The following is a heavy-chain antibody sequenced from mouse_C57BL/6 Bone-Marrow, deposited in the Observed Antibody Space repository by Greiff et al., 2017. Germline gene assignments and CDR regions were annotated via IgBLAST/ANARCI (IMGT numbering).Heavy chain of an antibody. V-gene: IGHV1-81*01. J-gene: IGHJ3*01. D-gene: IGHD2-1*01. CDR1: GYTFTSYW. Sequence: VKLQQPGAELVMPGASVKLSCKASGYTFTSYWMHWVKQRPGQGLEWIGEIDPRSGNTYYNEKFKGKATLTADKSSSTAYMELRSLTSEDSAVYFCARDYYGNYERCAYWGQGTLVTVSA. CDR3: ARDYYGNYERCAY. CDR2: IDPRSGNT.